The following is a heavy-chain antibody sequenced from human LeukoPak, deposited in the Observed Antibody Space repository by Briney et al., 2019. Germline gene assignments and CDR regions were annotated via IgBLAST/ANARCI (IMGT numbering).Heavy chain of an antibody. J-gene: IGHJ4*02. CDR2: ISGYNGNT. CDR3: ARDKVEMATIFDY. Sequence: ASVKVSCKASGYRFTSYGITWVRQAPGQGLEWMGWISGYNGNTNYAQKFQGRVTMSTDTSTTTAYMELRSLRSDDTAVYYCARDKVEMATIFDYWGQGTLVTVSS. D-gene: IGHD5-24*01. CDR1: GYRFTSYG. V-gene: IGHV1-18*01.